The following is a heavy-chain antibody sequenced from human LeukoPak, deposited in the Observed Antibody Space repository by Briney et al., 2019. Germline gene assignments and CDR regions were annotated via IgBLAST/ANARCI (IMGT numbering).Heavy chain of an antibody. CDR1: GGSISSSSYY. CDR3: ARRLYAYQPKSGFDY. V-gene: IGHV4-39*01. D-gene: IGHD2-8*01. CDR2: IYYSGST. J-gene: IGHJ4*02. Sequence: PSETLSLTCTASGGSISSSSYYWGWIRQPPGKGLEWIGSIYYSGSTYYNPSLKSRVTISVDTSKNQFSLKLSSVTAADTAVYYCARRLYAYQPKSGFDYWGQGTLVTVSS.